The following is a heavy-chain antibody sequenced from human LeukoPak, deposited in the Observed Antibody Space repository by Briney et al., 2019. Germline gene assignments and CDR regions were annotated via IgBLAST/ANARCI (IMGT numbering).Heavy chain of an antibody. J-gene: IGHJ6*02. D-gene: IGHD4-23*01. Sequence: SETLSLTCTVSGGSISSYYWSWTRQPPGKGLEWIGYIYHSGSTNYNPSLKSRVTISVDTSKNQFSLKLSSVTAADTAVYYCARGGTTVVTPVYYYGMDVWGQGTTVTVSS. CDR1: GGSISSYY. V-gene: IGHV4-59*01. CDR3: ARGGTTVVTPVYYYGMDV. CDR2: IYHSGST.